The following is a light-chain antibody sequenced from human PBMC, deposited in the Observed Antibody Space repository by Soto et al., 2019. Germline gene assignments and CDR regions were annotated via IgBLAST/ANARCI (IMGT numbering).Light chain of an antibody. V-gene: IGLV2-14*03. J-gene: IGLJ1*01. CDR1: SSDVGAYDF. Sequence: QSVLDRPASVYGSAGQPVSISCTGTSSDVGAYDFVSWYQQHPDKAPKLMIYEVSNRPSGVSYRFSGSKSVNTATLTISGLQAEDEADYYCSPYTTSSTRVFGTGTKVTVL. CDR3: SPYTTSSTRV. CDR2: EVS.